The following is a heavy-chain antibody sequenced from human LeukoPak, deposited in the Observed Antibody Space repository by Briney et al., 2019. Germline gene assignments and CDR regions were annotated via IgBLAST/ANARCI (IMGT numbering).Heavy chain of an antibody. J-gene: IGHJ6*03. V-gene: IGHV4-59*12. CDR3: ARVPLPAAINYYYYYMDV. Sequence: PSETLSLTCTVSGGSINNYYWSWIRQPPGKGLEWIGSIFYGGSTNYNPSLKSRVIISVDTSNNHFSLRLSSVTAADTAVYYCARVPLPAAINYYYYYMDVWGKGTTVTVSS. CDR1: GGSINNYY. CDR2: IFYGGST. D-gene: IGHD2-2*01.